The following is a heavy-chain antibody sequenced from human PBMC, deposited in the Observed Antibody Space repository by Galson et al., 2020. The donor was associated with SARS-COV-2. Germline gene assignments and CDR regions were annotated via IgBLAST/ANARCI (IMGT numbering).Heavy chain of an antibody. J-gene: IGHJ4*02. CDR1: GFTLSSYG. Sequence: GESLKISCAASGFTLSSYGMHWARQAPGKGLEWVALIWSDGSNKYYGDPVKGRFPISRDNSKNTLYLQMDSLRAEDTAVYYCARRGPDGDYSDYWGQGTLVTVSS. V-gene: IGHV3-33*01. CDR2: IWSDGSNK. CDR3: ARRGPDGDYSDY. D-gene: IGHD4-17*01.